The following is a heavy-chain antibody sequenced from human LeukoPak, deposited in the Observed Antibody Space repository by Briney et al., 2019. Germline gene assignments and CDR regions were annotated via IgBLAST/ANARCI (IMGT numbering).Heavy chain of an antibody. CDR2: IYYSGST. Sequence: SETLSLTCTVSGGSISSGGYYWSWIRQPPGKGLEWIGYIYYSGSTNYNPSLKSRVTISVDTSKNQFSLKLSSVTAADTAVYYCARVSPSYDFWSGPFDYWGQGTLVTVSS. D-gene: IGHD3-3*01. CDR3: ARVSPSYDFWSGPFDY. V-gene: IGHV4-61*08. CDR1: GGSISSGGYY. J-gene: IGHJ4*02.